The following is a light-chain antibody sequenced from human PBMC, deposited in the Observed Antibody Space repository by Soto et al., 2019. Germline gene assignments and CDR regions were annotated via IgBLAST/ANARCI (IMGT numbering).Light chain of an antibody. Sequence: QSVLTQPPSASGTPGQTVTISCSGSSFNIGFNYVYWYQQLPGMAPKLLIHSNDERPSGVPDRFSGSKSGTSASLAISGLRSEDEAEYYCAAWDDNLSGGVFGTGTKLTVL. CDR1: SFNIGFNY. J-gene: IGLJ1*01. CDR2: SND. CDR3: AAWDDNLSGGV. V-gene: IGLV1-47*02.